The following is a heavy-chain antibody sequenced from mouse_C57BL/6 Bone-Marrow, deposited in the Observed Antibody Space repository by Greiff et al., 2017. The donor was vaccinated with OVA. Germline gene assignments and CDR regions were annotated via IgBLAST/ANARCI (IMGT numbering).Heavy chain of an antibody. CDR2: IYPGDGDT. CDR3: ARSITTVVARYFDV. CDR1: GYAFSSSW. V-gene: IGHV1-82*01. D-gene: IGHD1-1*01. Sequence: VQLQQSGPELVKPGASVKISCKASGYAFSSSWMNWVKQRPGKGLEWIGRIYPGDGDTNSNGKFKGKATLTADKSSSTAYMQLSSLTSEDSAVYFCARSITTVVARYFDVWGTGTTVTVSS. J-gene: IGHJ1*03.